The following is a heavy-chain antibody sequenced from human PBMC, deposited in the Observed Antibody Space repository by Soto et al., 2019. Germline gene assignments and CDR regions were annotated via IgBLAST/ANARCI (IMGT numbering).Heavy chain of an antibody. CDR3: ARGWNSVYASSGYLGI. D-gene: IGHD3-22*01. Sequence: SETLSLTCTVSGGSISSGDYYWSWIRQPPGKGLEWIGYIYYSGSTYYNPSLKSRVTISVDTSKNQFSLKLSSVTAADTAVYYCARGWNSVYASSGYLGIWGQGTMVTV. CDR1: GGSISSGDYY. CDR2: IYYSGST. V-gene: IGHV4-30-4*01. J-gene: IGHJ3*02.